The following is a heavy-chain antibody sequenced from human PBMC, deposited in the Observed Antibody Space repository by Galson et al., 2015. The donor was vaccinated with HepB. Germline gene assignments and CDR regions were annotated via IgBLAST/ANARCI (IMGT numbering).Heavy chain of an antibody. CDR2: IKEDGSEK. CDR1: GFTFSTYW. Sequence: SLRLSCAASGFTFSTYWMSWVRQAPGKGLEWVANIKEDGSEKHYVDSVKGRFTISRDNAKNSLYLQMNSLRAEDTAVYYCARAIAYGLYYFDYWGQGTLATVSS. D-gene: IGHD3-22*01. CDR3: ARAIAYGLYYFDY. J-gene: IGHJ4*02. V-gene: IGHV3-7*01.